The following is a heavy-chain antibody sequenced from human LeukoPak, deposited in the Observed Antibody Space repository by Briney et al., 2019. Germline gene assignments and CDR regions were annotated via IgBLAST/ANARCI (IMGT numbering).Heavy chain of an antibody. V-gene: IGHV3-7*01. CDR3: ARDRYDYVWGGQTGHDY. Sequence: GGSLRLSCAASGFTFSSYWMSWVRQAPGKGLEWVANIKQDGSEKYYVDSVKGRFTISRDNAKNSLYLQMNSLRAEDTAVYYCARDRYDYVWGGQTGHDYWGQGTLVTVSS. D-gene: IGHD3-16*01. CDR2: IKQDGSEK. CDR1: GFTFSSYW. J-gene: IGHJ4*02.